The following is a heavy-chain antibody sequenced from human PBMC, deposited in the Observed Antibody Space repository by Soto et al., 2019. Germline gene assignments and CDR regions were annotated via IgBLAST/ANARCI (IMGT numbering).Heavy chain of an antibody. CDR2: ISQSGST. Sequence: PSETLSLTCTVSGASISSRTHAWTWIRQPPGKGLEWIGYISQSGSTSYNSSLKSRVNMSIDRSKNQFSLHLTFVTAADTAVYFCAREGECAHDVCYGNYFDPWGQGTLVTVSS. CDR3: AREGECAHDVCYGNYFDP. J-gene: IGHJ5*02. CDR1: GASISSRTHA. V-gene: IGHV4-30-2*01. D-gene: IGHD3-16*01.